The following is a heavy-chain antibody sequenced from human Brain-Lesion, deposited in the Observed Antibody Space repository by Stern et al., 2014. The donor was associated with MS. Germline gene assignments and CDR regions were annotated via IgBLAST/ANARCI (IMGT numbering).Heavy chain of an antibody. CDR1: GGSVSSTSYA. J-gene: IGHJ5*02. CDR2: IYYSGNT. Sequence: VQLVESGPGLVKPSETLSLTCTVAGGSVSSTSYAWAWIRQPPGKGLEWIGAIYYSGNTHYSPSLKSRLTLSLATVKNQFFLPLRSVTAADTAVYYCAGEEDIRYCSGGSCTGNWFDPWGQGTLVTVSS. D-gene: IGHD2-15*01. CDR3: AGEEDIRYCSGGSCTGNWFDP. V-gene: IGHV4-39*01.